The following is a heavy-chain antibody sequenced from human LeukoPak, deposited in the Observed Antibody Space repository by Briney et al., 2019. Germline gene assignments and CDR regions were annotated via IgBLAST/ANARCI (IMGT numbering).Heavy chain of an antibody. CDR1: GGSVSSGSYY. J-gene: IGHJ4*02. Sequence: RASETLSLTCTVSGGSVSSGSYYWSWIRQPPGKGLEWIGYIYYSGSTYYNPSLKSRVTISVDTSKNQFSLKLSSVTAADTAVYYCARRVTKIAAALDWGQGTLVTVSS. CDR3: ARRVTKIAAALD. V-gene: IGHV4-61*01. D-gene: IGHD6-13*01. CDR2: IYYSGST.